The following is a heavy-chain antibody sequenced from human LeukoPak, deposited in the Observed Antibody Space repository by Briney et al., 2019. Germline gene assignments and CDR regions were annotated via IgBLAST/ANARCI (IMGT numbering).Heavy chain of an antibody. CDR3: ARASPYYYDSSGYYPRRNYYYGMDV. Sequence: ASVKVSCKASGYTFTSYDINWVRQATGQGLEWMGWMNPNSGNTGYAQKFQGRVTMTRDTSISTAYMELSRLRSDDTAVYYCARASPYYYDSSGYYPRRNYYYGMDVWGQGTTVTVSS. D-gene: IGHD3-22*01. CDR1: GYTFTSYD. J-gene: IGHJ6*02. V-gene: IGHV1-8*01. CDR2: MNPNSGNT.